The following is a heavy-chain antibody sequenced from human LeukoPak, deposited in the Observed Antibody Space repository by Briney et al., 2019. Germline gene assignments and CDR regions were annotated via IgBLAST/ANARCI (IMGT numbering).Heavy chain of an antibody. CDR2: IYYSGST. CDR1: GGSISSGSYY. Sequence: PSQTLSLTCTVSGGSISSGSYYWSWIRQPPGKGLEWIGYIYYSGSTNYNPSLKSRVTISVDTSKNQFSLKLSSVTAADTAVYYCAREYSSGWYDAFDIWGQGTMVTVSS. J-gene: IGHJ3*02. V-gene: IGHV4-61*01. D-gene: IGHD6-19*01. CDR3: AREYSSGWYDAFDI.